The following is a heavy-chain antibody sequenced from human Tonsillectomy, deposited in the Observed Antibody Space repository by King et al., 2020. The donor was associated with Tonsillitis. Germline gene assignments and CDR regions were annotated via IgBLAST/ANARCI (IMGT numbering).Heavy chain of an antibody. CDR2: ISHSGST. J-gene: IGHJ3*02. V-gene: IGHV4-34*01. CDR3: ARGERDSSSSRSDAFDI. D-gene: IGHD6-6*01. Sequence: VQLQQWGAGLLKPSETLSLTCAVYGGSFSGYYWSWIRQPQGKGLEWIGEISHSGSTNYNPSLKSRATISVDTSKKQFSLTLSSVTAADTAVYYCARGERDSSSSRSDAFDIWGQGTIVTVSS. CDR1: GGSFSGYY.